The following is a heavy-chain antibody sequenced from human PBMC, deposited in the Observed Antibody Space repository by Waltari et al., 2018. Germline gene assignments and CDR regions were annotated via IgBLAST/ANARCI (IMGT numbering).Heavy chain of an antibody. CDR3: ARWMDTSGWYLDY. D-gene: IGHD6-19*01. Sequence: EVQLLESGGGLVQPGGSLRLSCAASGFTFSSYAMSWVRQAPGKGLEWVSVIYSGGSTYYADSVKGRFTISRDNAKNSLFLQMNSLRIEDTAVYYCARWMDTSGWYLDYWGQGNVVTVSS. CDR1: GFTFSSYA. J-gene: IGHJ4*02. CDR2: IYSGGST. V-gene: IGHV3-23*03.